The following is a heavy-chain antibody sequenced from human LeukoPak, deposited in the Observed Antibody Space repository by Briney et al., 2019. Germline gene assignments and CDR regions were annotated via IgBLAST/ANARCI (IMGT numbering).Heavy chain of an antibody. Sequence: GGSLRLSCAASGFTLSKYWMHWVRQVPGKGLVWISRINSDASDISYADFVKGRFTISRDNAKNSLYLQMNSLRDEDTAVYYCAREFSSSPRHFDYWGQGTLVTVSS. CDR2: INSDASDI. V-gene: IGHV3-74*01. D-gene: IGHD6-6*01. J-gene: IGHJ4*02. CDR3: AREFSSSPRHFDY. CDR1: GFTLSKYW.